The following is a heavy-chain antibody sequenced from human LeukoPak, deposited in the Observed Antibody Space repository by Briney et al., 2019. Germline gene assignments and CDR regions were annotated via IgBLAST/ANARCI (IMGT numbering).Heavy chain of an antibody. CDR3: AKFRCGGGSCYVVYFDY. D-gene: IGHD2-15*01. V-gene: IGHV3-30*02. Sequence: GGSLRLSCAASGFTFSSYGIHWVRQAPGKGLEWVAFIRYDGGSQYYADSVKGRFTISRDNSKNTLYVQMNSLRVEDTAVYYCAKFRCGGGSCYVVYFDYWGQGTLVTVSS. J-gene: IGHJ4*02. CDR1: GFTFSSYG. CDR2: IRYDGGSQ.